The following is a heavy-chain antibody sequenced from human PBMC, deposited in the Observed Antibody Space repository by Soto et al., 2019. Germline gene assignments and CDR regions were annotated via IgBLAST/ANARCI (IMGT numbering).Heavy chain of an antibody. CDR3: ATPYYINN. CDR2: ISDDSSYI. D-gene: IGHD3-22*01. Sequence: LRLSCAASGFMFSAYTMNWVRQAPGKGLEWLSSISDDSSYIDYADSLRGRFTVSRDNARNSLYLQIDSLGVEDTAVYYCATPYYINNWGPGTLVTVSS. V-gene: IGHV3-21*06. J-gene: IGHJ4*02. CDR1: GFMFSAYT.